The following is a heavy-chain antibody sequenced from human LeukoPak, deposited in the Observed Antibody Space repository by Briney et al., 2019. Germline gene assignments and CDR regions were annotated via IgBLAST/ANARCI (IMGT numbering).Heavy chain of an antibody. CDR3: AKAPLRWLQLIFDY. CDR1: GFTFSSYA. V-gene: IGHV3-23*01. D-gene: IGHD5-24*01. CDR2: ISGSGGST. J-gene: IGHJ4*02. Sequence: PGGSLRLSCAASGFTFSSYAMSWVRQAPGKGLEWVSAISGSGGSTYYADSVKGRFTISRDNSKNTLYLQMNSPRAEDTAVYYCAKAPLRWLQLIFDYWGQGTLVTVSS.